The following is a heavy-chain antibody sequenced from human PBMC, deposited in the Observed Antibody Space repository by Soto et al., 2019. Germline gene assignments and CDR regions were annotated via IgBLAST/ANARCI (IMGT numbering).Heavy chain of an antibody. CDR2: ISGSGGST. Sequence: GGSLRLSCAASGFTFRTYAMSWVRQAPGKGLEWVSAISGSGGSTYYTDPVTGRFTISRDNSKNTLYLQMNSLRAEDTAVYYCAKDASDFYPRSAFDYWGQGTLVTVSS. CDR1: GFTFRTYA. CDR3: AKDASDFYPRSAFDY. V-gene: IGHV3-23*01. D-gene: IGHD3-3*01. J-gene: IGHJ4*02.